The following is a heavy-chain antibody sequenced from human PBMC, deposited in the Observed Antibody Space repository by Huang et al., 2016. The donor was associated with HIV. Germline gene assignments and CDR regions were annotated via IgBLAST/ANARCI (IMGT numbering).Heavy chain of an antibody. V-gene: IGHV3-49*03. CDR3: TRVVYSGSYYGFFDY. J-gene: IGHJ4*02. Sequence: EVQLVESGGGLVQPGRSLRLSCTASGFTFGDYAVSWFGQDTGKGMEWVGFIRKKAYGGTAEYAASVIGRFTISRDDSKSIAYLQMNSLKTDDTAVYYCTRVVYSGSYYGFFDYWAQGTLVTVSS. CDR1: GFTFGDYA. D-gene: IGHD1-26*01. CDR2: IRKKAYGGTA.